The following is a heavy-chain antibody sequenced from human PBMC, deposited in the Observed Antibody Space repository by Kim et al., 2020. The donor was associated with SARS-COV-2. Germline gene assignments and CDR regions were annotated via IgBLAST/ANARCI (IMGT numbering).Heavy chain of an antibody. Sequence: ASVKVSCKASGYPFTSYFIHWVRQAPGQGLEWMGIINPSGGNTIYAHNVQGRVTLTRDTSTNIVYMELSSLRSEDTAVYYCARDRSDYVWGSYRGNDYWGQGTL. CDR2: INPSGGNT. CDR1: GYPFTSYF. CDR3: ARDRSDYVWGSYRGNDY. D-gene: IGHD3-16*02. J-gene: IGHJ4*02. V-gene: IGHV1-46*04.